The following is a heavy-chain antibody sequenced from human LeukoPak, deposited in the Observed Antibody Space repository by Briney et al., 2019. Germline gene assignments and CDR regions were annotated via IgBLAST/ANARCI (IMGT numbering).Heavy chain of an antibody. J-gene: IGHJ6*03. V-gene: IGHV3-66*03. D-gene: IGHD3-3*01. CDR2: IYSDNT. Sequence: GGSLRLSCTVSGFTVSSNSMSWVRQAPGKGLEWVSFIYSDNTHYSDSVKGRFTISRDNSKNTLYLQMNSLRAEDTAVYYCARDGSEPVIIGYYYYYMDVWGKGTTVTVSS. CDR3: ARDGSEPVIIGYYYYYMDV. CDR1: GFTVSSNS.